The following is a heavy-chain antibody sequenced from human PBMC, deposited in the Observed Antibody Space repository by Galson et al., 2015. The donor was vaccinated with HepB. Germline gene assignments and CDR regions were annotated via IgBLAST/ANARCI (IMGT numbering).Heavy chain of an antibody. CDR3: AKVEPSSFDDYGDYVFKPPTHPEYYFDY. J-gene: IGHJ4*02. D-gene: IGHD4-17*01. CDR1: GFTFSSYG. Sequence: SLRLSCAASGFTFSSYGMHWVRQAPGKGLEWVAVISYDGSNKYYADSVKGRFTISRDNSKNTLYLQMNSLRAEDTAVYYCAKVEPSSFDDYGDYVFKPPTHPEYYFDYWGQGTLVTVSS. V-gene: IGHV3-30*18. CDR2: ISYDGSNK.